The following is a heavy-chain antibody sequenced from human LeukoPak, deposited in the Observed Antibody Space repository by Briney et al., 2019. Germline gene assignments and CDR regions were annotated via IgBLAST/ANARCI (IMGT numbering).Heavy chain of an antibody. CDR3: AKEIAAIGLPAVDY. CDR1: GFTFNDYY. CDR2: ISNSGITI. D-gene: IGHD6-13*01. J-gene: IGHJ4*02. V-gene: IGHV3-11*01. Sequence: PGGSLRLSCAASGFTFNDYYMTWIRQAPGKRLEWVSYISNSGITINYADSVKGRFTISRDNAKNSLYLQMNSLGAADTAIYYCAKEIAAIGLPAVDYWGQGTLVTVSS.